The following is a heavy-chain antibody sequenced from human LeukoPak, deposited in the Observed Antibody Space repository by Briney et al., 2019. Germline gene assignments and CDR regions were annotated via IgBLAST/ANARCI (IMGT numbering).Heavy chain of an antibody. Sequence: PGGSLRLSCAASGFTFSNYNMNWVRQAPGKGLEWVSAISGSGAITYYADSVKGRFAVSTDNSKNTLFLQMNSLRAEDSAVYYCAALSYDYYVTSGLQIKWGQGTLVTVSS. CDR3: AALSYDYYVTSGLQIK. V-gene: IGHV3-23*01. CDR2: ISGSGAIT. CDR1: GFTFSNYN. J-gene: IGHJ4*02. D-gene: IGHD3-22*01.